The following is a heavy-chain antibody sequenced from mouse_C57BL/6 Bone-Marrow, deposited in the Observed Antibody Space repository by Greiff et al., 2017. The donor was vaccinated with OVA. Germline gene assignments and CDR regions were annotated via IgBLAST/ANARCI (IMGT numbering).Heavy chain of an antibody. D-gene: IGHD2-5*01. CDR3: ARSGSNYAWFAY. J-gene: IGHJ3*01. V-gene: IGHV1-55*01. CDR2: IYPGSGSN. CDR1: GYTFTSYW. Sequence: QVQLQQSGAELVKPGASVTMSCKASGYTFTSYWITWVKQRPGQGLEWLGDIYPGSGSNNYNEKFKSQATLTVDTSSSTAYMQLSSLTSEYSAVYYCARSGSNYAWFAYWGQGTLVTVSA.